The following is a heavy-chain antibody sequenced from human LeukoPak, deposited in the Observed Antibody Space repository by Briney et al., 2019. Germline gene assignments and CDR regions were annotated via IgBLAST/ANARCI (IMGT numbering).Heavy chain of an antibody. CDR1: GYTLTELF. D-gene: IGHD3-22*01. CDR2: FDPEDGET. J-gene: IGHJ4*02. V-gene: IGHV1-24*01. Sequence: ASVKVSCKVSGYTLTELFMHWVRQAPGKGLEWMGGFDPEDGETIYAQKFQGRVTMTEDTSTDTAYMELSSLRSEDTAVYYCAKLLYDSSGRLSYYFDYWGQGTLVTVSS. CDR3: AKLLYDSSGRLSYYFDY.